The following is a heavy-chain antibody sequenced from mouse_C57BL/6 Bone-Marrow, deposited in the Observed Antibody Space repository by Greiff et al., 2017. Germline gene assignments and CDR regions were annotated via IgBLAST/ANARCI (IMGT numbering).Heavy chain of an antibody. CDR1: GYTFTSYW. J-gene: IGHJ2*01. Sequence: QVQLQQPGAELVKPGASVKLSCKASGYTFTSYWMHWVKQRPGQGLEWIGMIHPNSGSTNYNEKFKSKATLTVDNSSSTAYMQLSSLTSEDSAVYYCAITVVARGYWGQGTTLTVSS. CDR3: AITVVARGY. V-gene: IGHV1-64*01. CDR2: IHPNSGST. D-gene: IGHD1-1*01.